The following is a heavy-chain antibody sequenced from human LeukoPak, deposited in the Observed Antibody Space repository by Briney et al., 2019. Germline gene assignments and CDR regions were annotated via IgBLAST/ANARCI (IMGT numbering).Heavy chain of an antibody. V-gene: IGHV1-2*02. CDR2: IHPNDGDT. CDR1: GYTFSGTGWY. D-gene: IGHD3-10*01. Sequence: ASVKVSCKASGYTFSGTGWYLYWLRQAPGQGLECMGWIHPNDGDTAYAQKFEGRVAMTRDTSISTAYMELRRLRPDDTAVYFCARDGPAQMVDLDYWGQGTLVTVSS. J-gene: IGHJ4*02. CDR3: ARDGPAQMVDLDY.